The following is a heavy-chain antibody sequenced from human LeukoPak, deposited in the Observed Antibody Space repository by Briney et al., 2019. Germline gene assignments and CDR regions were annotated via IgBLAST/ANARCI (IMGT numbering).Heavy chain of an antibody. CDR3: ARACQKLGARDAFDI. CDR2: IYHSGST. Sequence: PQTLSLTCAVSGGSISSGGYSWSWIRQPPGKGLEWIGYIYHSGSTYYNPSLKSRVTISVDRSKNQFSLKLSSVTAADTAVYYCARACQKLGARDAFDIWGQGTMVTVSS. V-gene: IGHV4-30-2*01. CDR1: GGSISSGGYS. D-gene: IGHD3-16*01. J-gene: IGHJ3*02.